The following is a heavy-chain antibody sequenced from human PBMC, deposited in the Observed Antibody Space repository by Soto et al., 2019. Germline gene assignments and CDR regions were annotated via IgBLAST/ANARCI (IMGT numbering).Heavy chain of an antibody. CDR3: ARGYSYVRMDV. V-gene: IGHV1-2*02. CDR2: INPTSGGT. CDR1: GYTFTGYY. J-gene: IGHJ6*02. D-gene: IGHD5-18*01. Sequence: QVQLVQSGAEVKKPGASVKGSCKASGYTFTGYYMHWVRQAPGQGLAWMGWINPTSGGTNYAQKFQGRVTMTRYTAISTAYMELSRMRSEDTAVYYCARGYSYVRMDVWGQGTTVTVSS.